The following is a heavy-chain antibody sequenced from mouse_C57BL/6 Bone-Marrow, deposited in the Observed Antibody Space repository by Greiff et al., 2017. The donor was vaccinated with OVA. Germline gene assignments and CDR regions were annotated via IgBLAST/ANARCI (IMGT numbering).Heavy chain of an antibody. CDR2: ISSGGDYI. D-gene: IGHD1-1*01. CDR1: GFTFSSYA. J-gene: IGHJ3*01. V-gene: IGHV5-9-1*02. CDR3: TRAHYGSSWFAY. Sequence: EVKLMESGEGLVKPGGSLKLSCAASGFTFSSYAMSWVRQTPEKRLEWVAYISSGGDYIYYADTVKGRFTISRDNARNTLYLQMSSLKSEDTAMYYCTRAHYGSSWFAYWGQGTLVTVSA.